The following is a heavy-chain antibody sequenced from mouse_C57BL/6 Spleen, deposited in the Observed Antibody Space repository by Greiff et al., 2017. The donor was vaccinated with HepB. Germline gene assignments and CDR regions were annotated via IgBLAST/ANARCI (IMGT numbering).Heavy chain of an antibody. D-gene: IGHD3-2*02. CDR3: ARGHGSGWYFDV. CDR2: IYPGDGDT. V-gene: IGHV1-82*01. Sequence: QVQLKQSGPELVKPGASVKISCKASGYAFSSSWMNWVKQRPGKGLEWIGRIYPGDGDTNYNGKFKGKATLTADKSSSTAYMQLSSLTSEDSAVYFCARGHGSGWYFDVWGTGTTVTVSS. CDR1: GYAFSSSW. J-gene: IGHJ1*03.